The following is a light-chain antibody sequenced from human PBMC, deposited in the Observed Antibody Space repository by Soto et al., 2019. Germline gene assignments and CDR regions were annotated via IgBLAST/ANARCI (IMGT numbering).Light chain of an antibody. Sequence: EIVLTQSPATLSLSPGERATLACRASQSVSSNLAWYQQKPGQAPRLLIYGASTRATGIPARFSGSGSGTEFTLTISSLQSEDCAIYYCQQYHTWPITFGGGTKVGI. J-gene: IGKJ4*01. CDR2: GAS. CDR1: QSVSSN. CDR3: QQYHTWPIT. V-gene: IGKV3-15*01.